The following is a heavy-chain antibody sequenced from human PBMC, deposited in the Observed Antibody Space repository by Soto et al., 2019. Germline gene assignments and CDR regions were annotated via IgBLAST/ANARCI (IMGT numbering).Heavy chain of an antibody. Sequence: GGSLRLSCVAYGFTFSPYYMSWVRQAPGKGLEWLAMTTQDGNDKHYVDSVRGRFTISRDSAKNSMYLQMNSLRAEDTAVYYCAKEKISTSCCNFFDPWGQGTLVTVSS. J-gene: IGHJ5*02. D-gene: IGHD2-2*01. V-gene: IGHV3-7*03. CDR2: TTQDGNDK. CDR3: AKEKISTSCCNFFDP. CDR1: GFTFSPYY.